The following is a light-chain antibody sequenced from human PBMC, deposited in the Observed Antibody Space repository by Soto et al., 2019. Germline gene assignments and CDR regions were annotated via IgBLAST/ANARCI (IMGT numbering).Light chain of an antibody. CDR3: QQTYSDLWT. CDR1: QSISHY. CDR2: AAS. V-gene: IGKV1-39*01. J-gene: IGKJ1*01. Sequence: DIQVTQSPSSLSASVGDRVTITCRASQSISHYLNWYQHKAGKAPRLLIYAASNLQSGVPSRFSGSRSGTDFTLTISSLQPEDFASYYCQQTYSDLWTFGQGTKVDIK.